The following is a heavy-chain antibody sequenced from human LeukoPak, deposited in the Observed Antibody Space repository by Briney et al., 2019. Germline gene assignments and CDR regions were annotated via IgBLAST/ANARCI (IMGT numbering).Heavy chain of an antibody. CDR3: ARVPQATYCDFWSGPVDAFDI. J-gene: IGHJ3*02. CDR1: GGSISSYY. D-gene: IGHD3-3*01. Sequence: PSETLSLTCTVSGGSISSYYWSWLRQPPGKGLEWIGYIYYSGSTNYNPSLKSRVTISVDTSKNQFSLKLSSVTAADTAVYYCARVPQATYCDFWSGPVDAFDIWGQGTMVTVSS. CDR2: IYYSGST. V-gene: IGHV4-59*01.